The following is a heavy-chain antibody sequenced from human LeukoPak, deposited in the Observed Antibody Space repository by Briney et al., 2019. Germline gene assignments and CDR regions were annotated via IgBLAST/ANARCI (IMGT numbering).Heavy chain of an antibody. J-gene: IGHJ3*02. V-gene: IGHV1-2*02. D-gene: IGHD1-1*01. CDR3: ARHVERLAFDI. CDR2: INPNSGGT. CDR1: GYTFTGYY. Sequence: ASVKVSCKASGYTFTGYYMHWVRQAPRQGLEWMGWINPNSGGTNYAQKFQGRDTMTRDTSISTAYMELSRLRSDDTAVYYCARHVERLAFDIWGQGTMVTVSS.